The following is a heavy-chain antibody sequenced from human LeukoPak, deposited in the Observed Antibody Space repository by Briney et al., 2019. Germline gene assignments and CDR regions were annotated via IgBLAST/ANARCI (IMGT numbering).Heavy chain of an antibody. CDR3: ARIAATDYLYYFDY. J-gene: IGHJ4*02. CDR2: IYHNEIT. Sequence: PSETLSLTCAVSDGSISRSNWWSWVRQPPGKGLEWIGEIYHNEITNYSPSLKSRVTISLDKSKNQFSLKLSSVTAADTAVYYCARIAATDYLYYFDYWGQGTLVTVSS. V-gene: IGHV4-4*02. CDR1: DGSISRSNW. D-gene: IGHD6-13*01.